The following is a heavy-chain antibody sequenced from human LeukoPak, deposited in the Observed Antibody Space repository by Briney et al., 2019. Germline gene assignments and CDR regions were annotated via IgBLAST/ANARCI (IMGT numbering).Heavy chain of an antibody. CDR1: GDSVSSNSAT. CDR3: ARSSGWIDY. CDR2: TYYRSKWYN. D-gene: IGHD1-26*01. J-gene: IGHJ5*01. V-gene: IGHV6-1*01. Sequence: SQTLSLTCAISGDSVSSNSATWNWIRQSPSRGLEWLGRTYYRSKWYNDYAVSLKSRITITPDTPKNQFSLILSSVTPEDTAVYYCARSSGWIDYWGHGTLVTVSS.